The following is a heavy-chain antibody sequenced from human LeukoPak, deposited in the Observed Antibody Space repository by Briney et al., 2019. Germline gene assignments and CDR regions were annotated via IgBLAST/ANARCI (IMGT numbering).Heavy chain of an antibody. CDR1: GGSISSYY. D-gene: IGHD6-19*01. J-gene: IGHJ4*02. V-gene: IGHV4-59*08. CDR2: IYYSGST. CDR3: ARHRDYGSGWYGFDY. Sequence: SETLSLTCTVSGGSISSYYWSWIRQPPGKGREWIAYIYYSGSTNYNPSLKSRVNISVDTSKNQFSLRLSSVTAADTAVYYCARHRDYGSGWYGFDYWGQGTLVTVSS.